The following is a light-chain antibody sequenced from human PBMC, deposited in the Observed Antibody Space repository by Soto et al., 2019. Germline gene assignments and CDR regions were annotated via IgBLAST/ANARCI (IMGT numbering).Light chain of an antibody. Sequence: QSALTQPASVSGSPGQSITISCTGTSSDVGGYNYVSWYQQHPDKAPKLMIYEVSNRPSGVSNRFSGSKSGNTASLTISGLQAEYEADYYCSSYTSSSTLEVFGTGTKLTVL. CDR3: SSYTSSSTLEV. J-gene: IGLJ1*01. V-gene: IGLV2-14*01. CDR2: EVS. CDR1: SSDVGGYNY.